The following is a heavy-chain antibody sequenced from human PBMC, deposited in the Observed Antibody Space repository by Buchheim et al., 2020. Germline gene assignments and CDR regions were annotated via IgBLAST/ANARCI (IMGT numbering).Heavy chain of an antibody. V-gene: IGHV4-59*01. CDR1: GASISSYH. Sequence: QVQLQESGPGLVKPSETLFLTCSVSGASISSYHWSWIRQPPGKGLEWIGYMYYTGTTDFDPYLQTRVTMSVDMFKNQFSLILSSVTAADTAIYFCASRTDHYDGSGSWFDYWGQG. CDR2: MYYTGTT. D-gene: IGHD3-22*01. J-gene: IGHJ4*02. CDR3: ASRTDHYDGSGSWFDY.